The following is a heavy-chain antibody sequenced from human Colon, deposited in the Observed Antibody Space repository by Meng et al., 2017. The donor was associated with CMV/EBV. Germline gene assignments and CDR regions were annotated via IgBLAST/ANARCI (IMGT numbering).Heavy chain of an antibody. CDR1: TCTSYD. J-gene: IGHJ4*02. CDR3: ARFFPYCSADNCYPYFDF. D-gene: IGHD2-15*01. Sequence: TCTSYDSNWVRQATGQGLEWMGWMNPNSGNTGYAQKFQGRVTMTRNTSINTAYMELSSLNFEDTAVYYCARFFPYCSADNCYPYFDFWGQGTLVTVSS. CDR2: MNPNSGNT. V-gene: IGHV1-8*01.